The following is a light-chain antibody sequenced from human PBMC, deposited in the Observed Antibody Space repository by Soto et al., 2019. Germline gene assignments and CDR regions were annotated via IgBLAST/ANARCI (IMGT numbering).Light chain of an antibody. CDR3: QQYGGSPRT. CDR1: QSVSSN. V-gene: IGKV3-15*01. Sequence: EIVMTQSPATVSVSPGERATLSCRASQSVSSNLAWYQQKPGQAPRVLILGASTRATGIPARFSGSRSGTEFTLTISSLQSEDSAIYHCQQYGGSPRTFGQGTKLEIK. J-gene: IGKJ2*01. CDR2: GAS.